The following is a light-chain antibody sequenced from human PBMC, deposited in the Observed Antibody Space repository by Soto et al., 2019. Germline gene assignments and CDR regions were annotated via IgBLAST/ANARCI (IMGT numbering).Light chain of an antibody. J-gene: IGKJ1*01. V-gene: IGKV1-12*01. Sequence: DIQMTQSPSSVSASVGDRVTITCRASQGVSTWLAWYQQKPGKAPNLLIYTASSLQSGVPSRFSGSGSGTDFTLTISSLQPEDFATYYCLQDYNYPRTFGQGTKVDIK. CDR2: TAS. CDR1: QGVSTW. CDR3: LQDYNYPRT.